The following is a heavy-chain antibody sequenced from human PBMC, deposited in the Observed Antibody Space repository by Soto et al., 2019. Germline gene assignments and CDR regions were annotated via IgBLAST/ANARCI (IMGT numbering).Heavy chain of an antibody. Sequence: ASVKVSCKASGYTFTGYAIHWVRQAPGQRLEWMGWINGGNGDTKYSQKFQGRVTVSRDTSASTAYMELTSLGSEDTAVYHCARGYCSSTSCQYYFDFWGQGTLVTVSS. J-gene: IGHJ4*02. CDR2: INGGNGDT. V-gene: IGHV1-3*01. CDR3: ARGYCSSTSCQYYFDF. CDR1: GYTFTGYA. D-gene: IGHD2-2*01.